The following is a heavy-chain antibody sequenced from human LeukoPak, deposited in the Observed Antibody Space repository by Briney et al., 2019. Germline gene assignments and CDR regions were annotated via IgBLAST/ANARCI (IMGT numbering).Heavy chain of an antibody. Sequence: GGSLRLSCAASGFTFSSCAMTWVRQAPGKGLEWVANIKQDGSEKYYVDSVKGRFAISRDNAKNSLYLQMNSLGAEDTAVYYCARYGNGAWLAHYSFDMWGQGTMVTVSS. CDR2: IKQDGSEK. CDR1: GFTFSSCA. J-gene: IGHJ3*02. CDR3: ARYGNGAWLAHYSFDM. D-gene: IGHD6-19*01. V-gene: IGHV3-7*01.